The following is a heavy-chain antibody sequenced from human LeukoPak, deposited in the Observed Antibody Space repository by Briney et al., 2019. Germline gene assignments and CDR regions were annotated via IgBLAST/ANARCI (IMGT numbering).Heavy chain of an antibody. V-gene: IGHV3-23*01. CDR1: GFTFSNYA. CDR3: AKQVTAPGPIDY. J-gene: IGHJ4*02. D-gene: IGHD2-21*02. CDR2: LLDSGAET. Sequence: GGSLRLSCAASGFTFSNYAMSWVRQAPGKGVEWVSALLDSGAETFYADSVKGRFTISRDNPKNTLYLQLSSLRAEDTAVYFCAKQVTAPGPIDYWGQGTLVTVSS.